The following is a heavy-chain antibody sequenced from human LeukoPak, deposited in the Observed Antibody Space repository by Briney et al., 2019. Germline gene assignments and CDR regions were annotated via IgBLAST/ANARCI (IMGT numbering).Heavy chain of an antibody. V-gene: IGHV4-59*01. CDR1: GGSISSYY. CDR3: ATYSSAMVHY. CDR2: IYNTGST. D-gene: IGHD3-10*01. Sequence: SETLSLTCTVSGGSISSYYWNWIRQPPGKGLEWIGYIYNTGSTNYNPSLKSRVTISVDTLKNQFSLKLSSVTAADTAVYYCATYSSAMVHYWGQGTLVTVSS. J-gene: IGHJ4*02.